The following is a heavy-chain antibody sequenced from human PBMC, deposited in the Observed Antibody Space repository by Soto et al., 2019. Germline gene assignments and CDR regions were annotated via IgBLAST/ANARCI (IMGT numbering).Heavy chain of an antibody. J-gene: IGHJ4*02. CDR3: ARDLAAAAY. Sequence: QVQLVQSGAEVKKPGASVKVSCKASGYIFTNYYIHWVRQAPGQGLEWMAIINPLPTSGSTNYAKKFQGRVTVTRDTSTSTVYLELSSLRSDATAVYYCARDLAAAAYWGQGTLVTVSS. V-gene: IGHV1-46*01. CDR2: INPLPTSGST. CDR1: GYIFTNYY. D-gene: IGHD6-13*01.